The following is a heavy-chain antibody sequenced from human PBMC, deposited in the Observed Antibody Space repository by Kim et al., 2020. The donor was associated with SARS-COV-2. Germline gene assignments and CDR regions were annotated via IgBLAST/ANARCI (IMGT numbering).Heavy chain of an antibody. D-gene: IGHD3-10*01. CDR2: VSYSGRT. CDR1: GASISSNGYF. CDR3: ASLFAFTVSYTADYFD. V-gene: IGHV4-39*01. J-gene: IGHJ4*01. Sequence: SETLSLTCTVSGASISSNGYFWAWVRQPPGKGLEWIGSVSYSGRTYYNPSLERRVTTSLDTSNTQFSLQLTSVTAADTPVYYCASLFAFTVSYTADYFD.